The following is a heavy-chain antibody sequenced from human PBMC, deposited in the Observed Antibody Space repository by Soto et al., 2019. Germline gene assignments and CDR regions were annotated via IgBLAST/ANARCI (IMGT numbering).Heavy chain of an antibody. Sequence: ASVKVSCKASGGTFSSYAISWVRQAPGQGLEWMGGIIPIFGTANYAQKFQGRVTITADESTSTAYMELSSLRSEDTAVYYCAREMGSGWFPALDYWGQGTLVTVSS. CDR3: AREMGSGWFPALDY. D-gene: IGHD6-19*01. V-gene: IGHV1-69*13. CDR1: GGTFSSYA. CDR2: IIPIFGTA. J-gene: IGHJ4*02.